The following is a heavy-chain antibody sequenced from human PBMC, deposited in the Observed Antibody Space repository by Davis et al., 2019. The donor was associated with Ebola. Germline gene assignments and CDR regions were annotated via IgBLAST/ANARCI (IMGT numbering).Heavy chain of an antibody. Sequence: PGGSLRLSCAASGFTFSTYSMSWVRQAPGKGLEWVSSISSDSDYIYYADSAKGRFTISRDNAKNSLYLQMNSLRAEDTAVYYCARDPSSGWYMGKYYFDYWGQGSLVTVSS. D-gene: IGHD6-19*01. CDR1: GFTFSTYS. V-gene: IGHV3-21*01. CDR2: ISSDSDYI. CDR3: ARDPSSGWYMGKYYFDY. J-gene: IGHJ4*02.